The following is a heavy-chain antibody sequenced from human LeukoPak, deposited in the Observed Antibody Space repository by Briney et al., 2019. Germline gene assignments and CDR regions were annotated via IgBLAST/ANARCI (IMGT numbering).Heavy chain of an antibody. D-gene: IGHD3-10*01. J-gene: IGHJ4*02. Sequence: GGSLRLSCAASGFTFSSYEMNWVRQAPGKGLEWVSYISSSGSTIYYADSVKGRFTISRDNAKNSLYLQMNSLRAEDTAVYYCASTYARRVWFGELYQYYFDYWGQGTLVTVSS. CDR2: ISSSGSTI. CDR1: GFTFSSYE. CDR3: ASTYARRVWFGELYQYYFDY. V-gene: IGHV3-48*03.